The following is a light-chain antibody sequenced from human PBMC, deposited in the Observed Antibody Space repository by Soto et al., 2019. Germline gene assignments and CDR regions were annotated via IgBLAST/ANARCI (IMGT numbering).Light chain of an antibody. CDR1: QSVSSN. Sequence: EIVMRRSPGTRSVSRAERATLCCRASQSVSSNLAWYQQKPGQAPRLLIYGASTRATGISARFSGSGSDTEFTLTISSLQSEDFAVYYCQQYYNWPTFGQGTKVDIK. CDR2: GAS. J-gene: IGKJ1*01. V-gene: IGKV3-15*01. CDR3: QQYYNWPT.